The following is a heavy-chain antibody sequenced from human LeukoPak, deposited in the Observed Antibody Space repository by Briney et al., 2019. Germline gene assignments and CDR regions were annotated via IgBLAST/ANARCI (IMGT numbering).Heavy chain of an antibody. Sequence: PGGSLRLSCAASGFTFSSYTMNWVRQAPGKGLEWVSVIYSGGSTYYADSVKGRFTISRDNSKNTLYLQMNSLRAEDTAVYYCARVHGSGSYWHYYYYMDVWGKGTTVTISS. CDR3: ARVHGSGSYWHYYYYMDV. J-gene: IGHJ6*03. CDR1: GFTFSSYT. V-gene: IGHV3-53*01. D-gene: IGHD3-10*01. CDR2: IYSGGST.